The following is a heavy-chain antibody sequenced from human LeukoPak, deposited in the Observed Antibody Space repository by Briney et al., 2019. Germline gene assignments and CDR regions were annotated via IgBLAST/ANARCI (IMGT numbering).Heavy chain of an antibody. V-gene: IGHV3-21*06. CDR2: ISSSSSYI. CDR3: TKEGPDY. J-gene: IGHJ4*02. Sequence: KAGGSLRLSCAASGFTFSSYSMNWVRQAPGKGLEWVSSISSSSSYIYYADSVKGRFTISRDNAKNSVYLQMNSLRAEDTAVYYCTKEGPDYWGQGTLVTVSS. CDR1: GFTFSSYS.